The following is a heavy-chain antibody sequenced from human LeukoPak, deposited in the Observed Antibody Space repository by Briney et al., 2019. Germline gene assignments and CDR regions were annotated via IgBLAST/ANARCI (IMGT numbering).Heavy chain of an antibody. V-gene: IGHV4-39*01. CDR3: ARKKRITIFGMVITPFDP. D-gene: IGHD3-3*01. J-gene: IGHJ5*02. CDR1: GGSISSSSYY. Sequence: PSETLSLTCTVSGGSISSSSYYWGWIRQPPGKGLEWIGSIYYSGSTYYNPSLKSRVTISVDTSKNQFSLELGSVTAADTAVYYCARKKRITIFGMVITPFDPWGQGTLVTVSS. CDR2: IYYSGST.